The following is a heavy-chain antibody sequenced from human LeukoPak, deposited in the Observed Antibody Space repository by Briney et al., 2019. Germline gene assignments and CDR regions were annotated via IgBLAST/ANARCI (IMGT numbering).Heavy chain of an antibody. D-gene: IGHD6-19*01. Sequence: ASVKVSCKASGYTFADCYVHWVRQAPGQGLEWMGWINPNGGGTKYAQRFQGRVTMTRDTSISTAYMELSRLRSDDTAVYYCARDVGVGGIDYWGQGTLVTVSS. CDR3: ARDVGVGGIDY. V-gene: IGHV1-2*02. J-gene: IGHJ4*02. CDR1: GYTFADCY. CDR2: INPNGGGT.